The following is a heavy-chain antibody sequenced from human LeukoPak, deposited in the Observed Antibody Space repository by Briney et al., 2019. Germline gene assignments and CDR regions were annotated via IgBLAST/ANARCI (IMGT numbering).Heavy chain of an antibody. CDR3: ARAVGYYFDNSGPSKTFDY. CDR1: GGSISSSNW. J-gene: IGHJ4*02. V-gene: IGHV4-4*02. Sequence: SETLSLTCAVSGGSISSSNWWSWVRQPPGKGLEWIGEIYHSGSTNYNPSLKSRVTISVDTSKNQFSLKLSSVTAADTAVYYCARAVGYYFDNSGPSKTFDYWGQGTLVTVSS. D-gene: IGHD3-22*01. CDR2: IYHSGST.